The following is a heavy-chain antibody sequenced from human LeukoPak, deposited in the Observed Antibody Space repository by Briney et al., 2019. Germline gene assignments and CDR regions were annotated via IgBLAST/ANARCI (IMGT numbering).Heavy chain of an antibody. V-gene: IGHV4-39*01. CDR1: GGSISSSSYY. D-gene: IGHD1-26*01. Sequence: SETLSLTCTVSGGSISSSSYYWGWIRQPPGKGLEWIGSIYYSGSTYYNPSLKSRVTISVDTSENQFSLKLSSVTAADTAVYYCAGRSYENNWFDPWGQGTLVTVSS. CDR2: IYYSGST. J-gene: IGHJ5*02. CDR3: AGRSYENNWFDP.